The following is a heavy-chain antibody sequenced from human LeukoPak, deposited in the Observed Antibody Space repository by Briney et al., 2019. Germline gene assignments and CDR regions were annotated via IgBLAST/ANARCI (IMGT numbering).Heavy chain of an antibody. CDR1: GFTFSSYS. CDR3: AMGVLRYFSPPGY. D-gene: IGHD3-9*01. V-gene: IGHV3-21*04. CDR2: IGSSSSYI. J-gene: IGHJ4*02. Sequence: GGSLRLSCAASGFTFSSYSMNWVRQAPGEGLEWVSSIGSSSSYIYYADSVKGRFTISRDNAKNSLYLQMNSLRTEDTALYYCAMGVLRYFSPPGYWGQGTLVTVSS.